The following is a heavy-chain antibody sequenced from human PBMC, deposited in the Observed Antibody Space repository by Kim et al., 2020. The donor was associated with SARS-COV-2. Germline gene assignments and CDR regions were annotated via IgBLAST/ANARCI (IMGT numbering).Heavy chain of an antibody. J-gene: IGHJ4*02. D-gene: IGHD3-22*01. Sequence: RKSRVTISVDTSKNQFSLKLSSVTAADTAVYYCARMVKYYDSSGYYQLDYWGQGTLVTVSS. CDR3: ARMVKYYDSSGYYQLDY. V-gene: IGHV4-34*01.